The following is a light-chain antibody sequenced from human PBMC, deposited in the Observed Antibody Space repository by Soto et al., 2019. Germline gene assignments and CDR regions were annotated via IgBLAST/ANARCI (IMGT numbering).Light chain of an antibody. CDR1: QGISNY. CDR2: AAS. J-gene: IGKJ1*01. Sequence: DIQMTQSPSSLSASVGDRVTINCRASQGISNYLAWYQQKPGKIPKVLIYAASTLQSGVPSRFSGSGSGTDFTLTISSLQPEDVATYYCQKYNNAPWTFGQGTKVEIK. V-gene: IGKV1-27*01. CDR3: QKYNNAPWT.